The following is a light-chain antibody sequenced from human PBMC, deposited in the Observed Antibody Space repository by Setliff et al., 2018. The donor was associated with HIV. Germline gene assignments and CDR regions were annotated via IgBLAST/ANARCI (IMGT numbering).Light chain of an antibody. CDR2: NVN. J-gene: IGLJ1*01. CDR1: SNDIGGYNY. CDR3: TSYTGGNTRV. Sequence: QSALTQPAHVSGSPGQTITISCTGTSNDIGGYNYVTWYQQHPGEAHKLIIYNVNNRPSGVSSRFSGSKSGNTASLSISELRGEDETDYYGTSYTGGNTRVFGTGTKVTVL. V-gene: IGLV2-14*03.